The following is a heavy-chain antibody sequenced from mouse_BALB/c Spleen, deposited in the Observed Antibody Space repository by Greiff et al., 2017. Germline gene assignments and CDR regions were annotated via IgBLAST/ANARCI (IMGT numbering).Heavy chain of an antibody. J-gene: IGHJ4*01. CDR2: ISTYYGDA. V-gene: IGHV1S137*01. CDR3: ARSGTGTGDAMDY. D-gene: IGHD4-1*01. Sequence: VQLQQSGAELVRPGVSVKISCKGSGYTFTDYAMHWVKQSHAKSLEWIGVISTYYGDASYNQKFKGKATMTVDKSSSTAYMELARLTSEDSAIYYCARSGTGTGDAMDYWGQGTSVTVSS. CDR1: GYTFTDYA.